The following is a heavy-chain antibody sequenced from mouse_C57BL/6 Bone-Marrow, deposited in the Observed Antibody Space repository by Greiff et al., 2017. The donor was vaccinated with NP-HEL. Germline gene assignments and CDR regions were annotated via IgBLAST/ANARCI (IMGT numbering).Heavy chain of an antibody. D-gene: IGHD2-10*01. CDR1: GFTFSSYA. CDR2: ISDGGSYT. J-gene: IGHJ4*01. CDR3: ARVLPWDYAMDY. Sequence: EVKLVESGGGLVKPGGSLKLSCAASGFTFSSYAMSWVRQTPEKRLEWVATISDGGSYTYYPDNVKGRFTISRDNAKNNLYLQMSHLKSEDTAMYYCARVLPWDYAMDYWGQGTSVTVSS. V-gene: IGHV5-4*03.